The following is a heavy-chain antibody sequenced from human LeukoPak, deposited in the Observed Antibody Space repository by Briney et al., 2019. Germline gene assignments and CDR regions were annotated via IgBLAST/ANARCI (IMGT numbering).Heavy chain of an antibody. V-gene: IGHV3-30-3*01. J-gene: IGHJ4*02. CDR2: ISYDGSNK. CDR3: ARQGIHLWFDF. CDR1: GFTFSHYA. D-gene: IGHD5-18*01. Sequence: GGSLRLSCAASGFTFSHYAMHWVRQAPGKGLEWVAVISYDGSNKYYADSVKGRFTISRDNSKNTLYLQMNSLRAEDTAVYYCARQGIHLWFDFWGQGTLVAVSS.